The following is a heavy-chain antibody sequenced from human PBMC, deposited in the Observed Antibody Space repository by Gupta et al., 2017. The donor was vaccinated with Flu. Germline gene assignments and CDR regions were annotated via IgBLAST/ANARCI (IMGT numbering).Heavy chain of an antibody. CDR2: ISSSSSYI. CDR3: AYGDSSGYSDPFDY. D-gene: IGHD3-22*01. Sequence: EVQLVESGGGLVKPGGSLRLSCAASGFTFRSYSMNWVRQAPGKGLEWVSSISSSSSYIYYADSVKGRFTISRDNAKNSLYLQMNSLRAEDTAVYYCAYGDSSGYSDPFDYWGQGTLVTVSS. CDR1: GFTFRSYS. V-gene: IGHV3-21*01. J-gene: IGHJ4*02.